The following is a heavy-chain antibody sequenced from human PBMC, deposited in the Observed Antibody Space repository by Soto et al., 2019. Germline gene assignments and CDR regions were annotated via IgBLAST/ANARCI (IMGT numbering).Heavy chain of an antibody. CDR3: ATVLRRQGDSYGYYYNYYGMDV. J-gene: IGHJ6*02. D-gene: IGHD5-18*01. CDR2: TYYRSKWYN. CDR1: GDSVSSNSAA. V-gene: IGHV6-1*01. Sequence: SQTLSLTCAISGDSVSSNSAAWNWIRQSPSRGLEWLGRTYYRSKWYNDYAVSVKSRITINPDTSKNQFSLQLNSVTPEDTAVYYCATVLRRQGDSYGYYYNYYGMDVWGQGTTVTVSS.